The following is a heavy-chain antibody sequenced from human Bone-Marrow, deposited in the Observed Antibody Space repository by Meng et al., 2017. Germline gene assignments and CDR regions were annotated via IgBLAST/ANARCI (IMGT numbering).Heavy chain of an antibody. CDR2: ISGSGGST. V-gene: IGHV3-23*01. CDR3: ARDKGKYYFDY. J-gene: IGHJ4*02. D-gene: IGHD3-10*01. Sequence: GESLKISCAASGFTFEDYAMTWVRQAPGKGLEWVSAISGSGGSTYYADSVKGRFTISRDNSKNTLYLQMNSLRAEDTAVYYCARDKGKYYFDYWGQGTLVTVSS. CDR1: GFTFEDYA.